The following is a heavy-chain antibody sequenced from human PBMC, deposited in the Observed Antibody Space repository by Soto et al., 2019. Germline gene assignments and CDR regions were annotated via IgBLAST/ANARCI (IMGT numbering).Heavy chain of an antibody. V-gene: IGHV4-34*01. Sequence: QVQLQQWGAGLLKPSETLSLTCAVYGGSFSGYYWSWIRQPPGKGLEWIGEINHSGSTNYNPSLKCRVTISVDTSKNQFSLKLSSVTAADTAVYYCARGQHQPLHPAGTSYMDVWGKGTTVTVSS. D-gene: IGHD2-2*01. CDR2: INHSGST. CDR1: GGSFSGYY. CDR3: ARGQHQPLHPAGTSYMDV. J-gene: IGHJ6*03.